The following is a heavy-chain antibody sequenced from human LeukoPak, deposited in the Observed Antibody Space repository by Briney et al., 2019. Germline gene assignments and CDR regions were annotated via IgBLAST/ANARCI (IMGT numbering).Heavy chain of an antibody. D-gene: IGHD2-15*01. Sequence: AESLSLSCAASGGSISSYYWNWVRQPPGKGLEWIGYIYYSGSTNFNTSLKSRVTISVDTYKNHFSLKVSSVTAGDTAVYYCAREREYCSGGSCRRWFDPWGQGTLVTVSS. CDR2: IYYSGST. V-gene: IGHV4-59*01. CDR1: GGSISSYY. J-gene: IGHJ5*02. CDR3: AREREYCSGGSCRRWFDP.